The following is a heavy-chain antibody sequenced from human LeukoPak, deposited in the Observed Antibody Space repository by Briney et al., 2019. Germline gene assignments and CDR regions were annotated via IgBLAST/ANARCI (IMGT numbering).Heavy chain of an antibody. CDR1: GFTFDDYT. CDR3: AKDIGIAVAGSAFDI. CDR2: ISWDGGST. V-gene: IGHV3-43*01. D-gene: IGHD6-19*01. J-gene: IGHJ3*02. Sequence: PGGSLRLSCAASGFTFDDYTMHWVRQAPGKGLEWVSLISWDGGSTYYADSVKGRFTISRHNSKNSLYLQMNSLRTEDTALYYCAKDIGIAVAGSAFDIWGQGTMVTVPS.